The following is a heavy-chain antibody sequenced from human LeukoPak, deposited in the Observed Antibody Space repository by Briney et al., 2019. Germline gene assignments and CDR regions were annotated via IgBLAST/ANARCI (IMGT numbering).Heavy chain of an antibody. CDR3: ARQPSTVVPRFDY. CDR1: GYSFTSYW. V-gene: IGHV5-51*01. Sequence: GESLKTSCKGSGYSFTSYWIGWVRQMPGKGLEWMGIIYPGDSDTRYSPSFQGQVTISADKSISTAYLQWSSLKASDTAMYYCARQPSTVVPRFDYWGQGTLVTVSS. CDR2: IYPGDSDT. D-gene: IGHD2-2*01. J-gene: IGHJ4*02.